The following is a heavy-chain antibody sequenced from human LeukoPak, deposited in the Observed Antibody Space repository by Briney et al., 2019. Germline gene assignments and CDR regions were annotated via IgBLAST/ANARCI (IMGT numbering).Heavy chain of an antibody. V-gene: IGHV3-11*01. J-gene: IGHJ5*02. D-gene: IGHD5-12*01. CDR3: ARGLKGGYDP. CDR2: MSSSGSTI. CDR1: GFTFSDYY. Sequence: GGSLRLSCAASGFTFSDYYMSGIRQAPGKGLGWVAYMSSSGSTIYYADSVKGRFTISRDKAQDSLYLQMSSRRAEDTAVYYGARGLKGGYDPWGQGNLVTVSP.